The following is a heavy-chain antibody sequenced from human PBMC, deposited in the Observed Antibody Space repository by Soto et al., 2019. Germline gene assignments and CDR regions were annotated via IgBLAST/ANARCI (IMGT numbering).Heavy chain of an antibody. CDR2: ISGSGGT. V-gene: IGHV3-23*01. D-gene: IGHD6-19*01. Sequence: EVQLLESGGGLVQPGGSLRLSCAASGFTFSTYAMSWVRQAPGKGLEWVSGISGSGGTYYADSVKGRFTISRDNSKNTLYLQMNNLRVEDTALYYCAKIPINSAWLDFDYWGQGTLVTVSS. CDR1: GFTFSTYA. J-gene: IGHJ4*02. CDR3: AKIPINSAWLDFDY.